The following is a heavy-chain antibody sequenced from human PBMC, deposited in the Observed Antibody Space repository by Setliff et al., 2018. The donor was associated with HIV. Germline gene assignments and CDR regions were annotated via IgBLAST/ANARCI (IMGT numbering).Heavy chain of an antibody. CDR3: AKGSRSYKAPLEN. D-gene: IGHD1-26*01. CDR1: GGTFSSYA. CDR2: IIPIFGTS. J-gene: IGHJ1*01. V-gene: IGHV1-69*13. Sequence: GASVKVSCKASGGTFSSYAISWVRQAPGQGLEWMGGIIPIFGTSNYAQKFQGRLTITADESTSTASMELSSLRSEDTAFYYCAKGSRSYKAPLENWGQGILVTVSS.